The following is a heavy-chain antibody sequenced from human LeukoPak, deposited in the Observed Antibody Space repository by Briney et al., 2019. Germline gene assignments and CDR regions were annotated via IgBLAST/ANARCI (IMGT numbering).Heavy chain of an antibody. Sequence: ASVKVSCKASGYTFTSYDINWVRQATGQGLEWMGWMNPNSGNTGYAQKFQGRVTMTRNTSISTAYMELSSLRSEDTAVYYCARGRYCSSTSCRIGYYYGMDVWGQGTTVTVSS. V-gene: IGHV1-8*01. CDR2: MNPNSGNT. D-gene: IGHD2-2*01. CDR3: ARGRYCSSTSCRIGYYYGMDV. CDR1: GYTFTSYD. J-gene: IGHJ6*02.